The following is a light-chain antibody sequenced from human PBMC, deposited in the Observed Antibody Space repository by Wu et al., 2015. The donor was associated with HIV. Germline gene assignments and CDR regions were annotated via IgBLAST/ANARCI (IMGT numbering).Light chain of an antibody. Sequence: EIVMTQSPDTLSVSPGERASLSCRASQNVSSNLAWYQQKPGQAPRLLIYGASTRATGVPARFSGSGSGTEFTLTISSMQSEDFAVYYCQQRTNWLFGQGTKVEIK. J-gene: IGKJ2*01. CDR2: GAS. CDR1: QNVSSN. CDR3: QQRTNWL. V-gene: IGKV3-15*01.